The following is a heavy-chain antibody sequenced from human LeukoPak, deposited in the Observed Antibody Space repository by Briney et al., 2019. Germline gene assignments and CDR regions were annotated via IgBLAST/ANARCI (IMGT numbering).Heavy chain of an antibody. D-gene: IGHD2-15*01. Sequence: PGGSLRLSCAASGFTFSSYTMNWVRQAPGKGLEWVSSIAGSSGYISYADSVKGRFTISRDNAKKSLYLQMNSLRAEDTAVYYCAREGQDLFDDWGQGTLVTVSS. CDR3: AREGQDLFDD. V-gene: IGHV3-21*01. CDR2: IAGSSGYI. CDR1: GFTFSSYT. J-gene: IGHJ4*02.